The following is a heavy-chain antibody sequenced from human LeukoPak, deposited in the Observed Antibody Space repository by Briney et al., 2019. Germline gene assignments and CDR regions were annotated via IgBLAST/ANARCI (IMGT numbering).Heavy chain of an antibody. V-gene: IGHV3-23*01. CDR2: ISGSGATT. D-gene: IGHD6-25*01. CDR3: AKFFAPSGGASGWTWTIDN. Sequence: GGSLRLSCAASGFTVSSNYMSWVRQPPGKGLEWVAAISGSGATTYYADFAKGRFSISRDNSENTLHLQMYSLGAEDTAVYYCAKFFAPSGGASGWTWTIDNWGQGTLVIVSS. CDR1: GFTVSSNY. J-gene: IGHJ4*02.